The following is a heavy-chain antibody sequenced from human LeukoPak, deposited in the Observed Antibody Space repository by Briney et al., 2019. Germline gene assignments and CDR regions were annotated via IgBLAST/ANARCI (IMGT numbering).Heavy chain of an antibody. V-gene: IGHV4-39*07. J-gene: IGHJ5*02. CDR3: ARDAHRLLGYGWFDP. CDR2: IYTSGST. CDR1: GGSISSSSYY. D-gene: IGHD5-12*01. Sequence: SETLSLTCTVSGGSISSSSYYWGWIRQPPGKGLEWIGRIYTSGSTNYNPSLKSRVTMSVDTSKNQFSLKLSSVTAADTAVYYCARDAHRLLGYGWFDPWGQGTLVTVSS.